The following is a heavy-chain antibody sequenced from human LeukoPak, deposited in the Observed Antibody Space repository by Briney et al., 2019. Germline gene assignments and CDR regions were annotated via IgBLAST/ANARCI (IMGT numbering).Heavy chain of an antibody. CDR1: GFSLSTSGVG. CDR2: IYWDDDK. J-gene: IGHJ4*02. Sequence: SGPALVNPTQTLTLTCTFSGFSLSTSGVGVGWIRQPPGKALEWLALIYWDDDKRYSPSLKSRLTITKDTSKNQVVLTMTNMDPVDTATYYCAHRRGSGYYDSSGTLDYRGQGTLVTVSS. V-gene: IGHV2-5*02. D-gene: IGHD3-22*01. CDR3: AHRRGSGYYDSSGTLDY.